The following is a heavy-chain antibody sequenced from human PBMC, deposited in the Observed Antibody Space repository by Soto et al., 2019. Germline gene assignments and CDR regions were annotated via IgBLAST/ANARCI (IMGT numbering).Heavy chain of an antibody. CDR1: GYTFTRYT. D-gene: IGHD2-15*01. Sequence: GPSVKVSCKASGYTFTRYTMNWVRQAPGQRLEWMGWINPDNGNTKSSQKFQDRVIITRDTSASTAYMDLSSLRSEDTAVYYCARGIATGQLDPWGQGXLVTVSS. CDR2: INPDNGNT. J-gene: IGHJ5*02. CDR3: ARGIATGQLDP. V-gene: IGHV1-3*01.